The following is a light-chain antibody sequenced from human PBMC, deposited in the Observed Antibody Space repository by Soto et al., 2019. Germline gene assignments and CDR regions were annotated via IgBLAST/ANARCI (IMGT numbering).Light chain of an antibody. CDR2: DVS. CDR3: VSFTVHYSYV. Sequence: QSALAQPASVSGSPGQSITISCTGTSGDVGAYDFVSWYQHHPGKAPRLVIYDVSRRPAGASDRFSGSKSGSTASLTISSLPAKNEADYYCVSFTVHYSYVFGTGTKVTVL. J-gene: IGLJ1*01. CDR1: SGDVGAYDF. V-gene: IGLV2-14*01.